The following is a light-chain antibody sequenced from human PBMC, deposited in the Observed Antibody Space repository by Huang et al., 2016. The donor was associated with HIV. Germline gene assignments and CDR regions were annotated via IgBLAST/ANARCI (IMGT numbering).Light chain of an antibody. V-gene: IGKV3-15*01. CDR3: QQYNSWPYT. CDR1: QSVTSY. CDR2: AAS. J-gene: IGKJ2*01. Sequence: EIVMTQSPATLSVSPGERAPPPGRASQSVTSYLAWYQQKPGQAPRLLVFAASTRATAFPARFSGSGSGTEFTLTISSLQSEDSAVYYCQQYNSWPYTFGQGTKLEIK.